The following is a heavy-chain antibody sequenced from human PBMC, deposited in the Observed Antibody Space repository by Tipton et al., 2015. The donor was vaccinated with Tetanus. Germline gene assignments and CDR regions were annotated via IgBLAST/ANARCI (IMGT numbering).Heavy chain of an antibody. CDR3: ARVDDSVWGSPFDP. D-gene: IGHD3-16*01. V-gene: IGHV4-31*03. Sequence: RSLRLSCTVSGGSVNSDDYYWTWIRQHPGKGLDWIGYIFHTGGADYNPSLKSCATISIDTSKNQFSLKLSSVTAADTAVYYCARVDDSVWGSPFDPWGQGVLVTVSS. J-gene: IGHJ5*02. CDR2: IFHTGGA. CDR1: GGSVNSDDYY.